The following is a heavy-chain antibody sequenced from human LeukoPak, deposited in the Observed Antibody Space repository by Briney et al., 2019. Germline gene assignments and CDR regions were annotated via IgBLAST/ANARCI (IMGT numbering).Heavy chain of an antibody. Sequence: ASVKVSCKASGYTFTGYYMHWVRQAPGQGLEWMGWINPNSGGTNYAQKFQGRVTMTRDTSISTAYMELSRLRSDDTAVYYCARSPIPFHHDSSGYHTPTDYWGQGTLVTVSS. CDR2: INPNSGGT. CDR3: ARSPIPFHHDSSGYHTPTDY. CDR1: GYTFTGYY. V-gene: IGHV1-2*02. D-gene: IGHD3-22*01. J-gene: IGHJ4*02.